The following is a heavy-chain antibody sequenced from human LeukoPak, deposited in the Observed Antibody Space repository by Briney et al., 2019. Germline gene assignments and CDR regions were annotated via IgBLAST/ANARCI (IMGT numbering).Heavy chain of an antibody. J-gene: IGHJ3*02. CDR2: IYYSGST. D-gene: IGHD1-26*01. Sequence: SETLSLTCTVSGGSISSSSYYWGWIRQPPGKGLEWIGSIYYSGSTYYNPSLKSRVTISVDTSKNQFSLKLSSVTAADTAVYYCARHKGPGSHGDAFDIWGQGTMVTVSS. V-gene: IGHV4-39*01. CDR1: GGSISSSSYY. CDR3: ARHKGPGSHGDAFDI.